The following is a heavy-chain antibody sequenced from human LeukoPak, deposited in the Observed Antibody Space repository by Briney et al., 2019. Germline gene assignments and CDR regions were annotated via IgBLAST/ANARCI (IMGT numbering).Heavy chain of an antibody. V-gene: IGHV3-20*04. Sequence: GGSLRLSCAASGFTFDDYAMHWVRQAPGKGLEWVSAISGSGGSTYYADSVKGRFTISRDNAKNSLYLQMNSLRAEDTALYYCARVAGATTYDAFDIWGQGTMVTVSS. CDR2: ISGSGGST. CDR1: GFTFDDYA. CDR3: ARVAGATTYDAFDI. D-gene: IGHD1-26*01. J-gene: IGHJ3*02.